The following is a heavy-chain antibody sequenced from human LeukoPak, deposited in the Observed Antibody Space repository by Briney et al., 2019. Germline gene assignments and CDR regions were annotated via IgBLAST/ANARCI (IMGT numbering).Heavy chain of an antibody. CDR2: IYYSGST. Sequence: SETLSLTCTVSGGSISGSSYYWGWIRQPPGKGLEWIGSIYYSGSTYYNPSLKSRVTISVDTSKNQFSLKLTSVTAADTAVYFCARGKEMPTTDYFDYWGQGTLVTVSS. CDR1: GGSISGSSYY. J-gene: IGHJ4*02. D-gene: IGHD5-24*01. CDR3: ARGKEMPTTDYFDY. V-gene: IGHV4-39*07.